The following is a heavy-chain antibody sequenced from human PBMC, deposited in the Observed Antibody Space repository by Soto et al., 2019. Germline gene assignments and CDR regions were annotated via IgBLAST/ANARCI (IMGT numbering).Heavy chain of an antibody. J-gene: IGHJ6*03. Sequence: GGSLRLSCAASGFTFSSYWMSWVRQAPGKGLEWVANIKQDGSEKYYVDSVKGRFTISRDNAKNSLYLQMNSLRAEDTAVYYCARVYGDYTPTTLHRYYYYYMDVWGKGTTVTVSS. CDR1: GFTFSSYW. V-gene: IGHV3-7*01. CDR3: ARVYGDYTPTTLHRYYYYYMDV. CDR2: IKQDGSEK. D-gene: IGHD4-17*01.